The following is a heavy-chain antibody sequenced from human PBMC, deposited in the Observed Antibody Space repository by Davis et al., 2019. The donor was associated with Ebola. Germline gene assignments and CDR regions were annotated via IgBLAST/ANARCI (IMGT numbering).Heavy chain of an antibody. J-gene: IGHJ6*02. CDR2: IKQDGSEK. D-gene: IGHD2-15*01. V-gene: IGHV3-7*01. CDR1: GFTFSSYW. CDR3: ARDKKRHVGGLFGGYYYYGMDV. Sequence: GESLKISCAASGFTFSSYWKSLVRQAPGKGLEWVANIKQDGSEKYYVDSVKGRFTISRDNAKNSLYLQMNSLRADDTAVYYCARDKKRHVGGLFGGYYYYGMDVWGQGTTVTVSS.